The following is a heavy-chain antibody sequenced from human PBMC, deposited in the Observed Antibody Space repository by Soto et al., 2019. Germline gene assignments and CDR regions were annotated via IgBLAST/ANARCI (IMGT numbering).Heavy chain of an antibody. CDR2: INPDSGAT. D-gene: IGHD5-18*01. CDR3: TRRGYNDDAYEDF. V-gene: IGHV1-2*02. J-gene: IGHJ4*02. CDR1: GYTFTGYY. Sequence: KGGRASVKVSCKASGYTFTGYYMHWVRQAPGQGLEWMGCINPDSGATTYAQKFQGRVTMTRDTSINTAFIELTRLKSDDTAVYYCTRRGYNDDAYEDFWGQGTPVTVSS.